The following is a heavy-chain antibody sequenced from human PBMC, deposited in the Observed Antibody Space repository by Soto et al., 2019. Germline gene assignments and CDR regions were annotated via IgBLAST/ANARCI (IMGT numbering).Heavy chain of an antibody. CDR3: ARDYRAIIAARPNYYYYGMDV. CDR2: IIPIFGTA. CDR1: GGTFSSYA. V-gene: IGHV1-69*01. Sequence: QVQLVQSGAEVKKPGSSVNVSCKASGGTFSSYAISWVRQAPGQGLEWMGGIIPIFGTANYAQKFQGRVTITADESTSTAYMELSSLRSEDTAVYYCARDYRAIIAARPNYYYYGMDVWAKGPRSPSP. J-gene: IGHJ6*02. D-gene: IGHD6-6*01.